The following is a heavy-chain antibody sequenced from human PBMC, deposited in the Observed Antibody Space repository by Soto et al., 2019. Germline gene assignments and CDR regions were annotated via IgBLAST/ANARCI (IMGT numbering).Heavy chain of an antibody. CDR1: GLTFKNYD. J-gene: IGHJ4*02. Sequence: QPGGSLRLSCVASGLTFKNYDMHWVRQPSGRGLERLATVSRDATQDFYAESLQGRFAISRDNAKNSVYLQLNSLRAEDTGIYFCVKGYCGISCARYDPAKQFDSWGPGTLVTVYS. D-gene: IGHD2-21*01. CDR2: VSRDATQD. CDR3: VKGYCGISCARYDPAKQFDS. V-gene: IGHV3-30*09.